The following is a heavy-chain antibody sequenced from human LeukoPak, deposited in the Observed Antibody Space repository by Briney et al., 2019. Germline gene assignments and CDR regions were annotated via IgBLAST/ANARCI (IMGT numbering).Heavy chain of an antibody. V-gene: IGHV3-21*01. CDR3: ARDRVVSGRFGEVAS. CDR1: GFTFSNAW. Sequence: GGSLRLSCAASGFTFSNAWMSWVRQAPGKGLEWVSFISSSSTYIYYADSVKGRFTISRDDAKNSLYLQMSSLRADDTAVYYCARDRVVSGRFGEVASWGQGTLVTVSS. D-gene: IGHD3-10*01. J-gene: IGHJ5*01. CDR2: ISSSSTYI.